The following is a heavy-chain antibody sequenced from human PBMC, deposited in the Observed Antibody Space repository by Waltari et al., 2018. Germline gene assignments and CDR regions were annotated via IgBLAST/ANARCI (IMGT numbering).Heavy chain of an antibody. J-gene: IGHJ4*02. D-gene: IGHD3-10*01. CDR3: TRGGFGELFFDY. CDR2: IRSKAYGGTT. V-gene: IGHV3-49*04. Sequence: EVQLVESGGGLVQPGRSLRLSCTASGFTFGDYALSWVSQAPGKGLEWVGFIRSKAYGGTTEYAASVKGRFTISRDDSKSIAYLQMNSLKTEDTAVYYCTRGGFGELFFDYWGQGTLVTVSS. CDR1: GFTFGDYA.